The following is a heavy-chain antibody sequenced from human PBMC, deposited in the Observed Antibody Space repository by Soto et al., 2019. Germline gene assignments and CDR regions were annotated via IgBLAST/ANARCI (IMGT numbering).Heavy chain of an antibody. CDR2: IYYSGST. Sequence: QVQLQESGPGLVKPSQTLSLTCTVSGGSISSGGYYWSWIRQHPGKGLEWIGYIYYSGSTYYNPSLKSRVTISVDTSKNQVSLKLSSVTAADTAVYYCARVDIVVVVAANGDAFDIWGQGTMVTVSS. D-gene: IGHD2-15*01. CDR3: ARVDIVVVVAANGDAFDI. V-gene: IGHV4-31*03. CDR1: GGSISSGGYY. J-gene: IGHJ3*02.